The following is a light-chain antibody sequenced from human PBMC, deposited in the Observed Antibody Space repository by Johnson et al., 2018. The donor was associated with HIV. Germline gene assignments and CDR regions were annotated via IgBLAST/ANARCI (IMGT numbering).Light chain of an antibody. Sequence: QSVLTQPPSVSAPPGQKVTISCSGNSSNIGNNYVAWYQQIPGTAPKLLIYDNNKRPTGLPDRLYGFKSVSSASPAISGLQAEDEADYYCAAWDDSLYGLVFGTGTKVTVL. J-gene: IGLJ1*01. CDR3: AAWDDSLYGLV. CDR2: DNN. CDR1: SSNIGNNY. V-gene: IGLV1-51*01.